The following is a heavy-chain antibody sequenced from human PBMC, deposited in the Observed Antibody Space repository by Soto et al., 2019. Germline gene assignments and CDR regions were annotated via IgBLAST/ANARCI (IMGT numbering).Heavy chain of an antibody. J-gene: IGHJ5*02. CDR1: GFTFGNYA. Sequence: EVQLLEFGGGLVLPGGSPRLSCAASGFTFGNYAMNWVRQVPGKGLEWVSTITSGGTTYYADSVKGRFAISRDNSKNTLFLQLNSLRAEDTAVYYCTKGLDTNFYYPATWGPGTLVTVSS. CDR3: TKGLDTNFYYPAT. V-gene: IGHV3-23*01. CDR2: ITSGGTT. D-gene: IGHD2-8*01.